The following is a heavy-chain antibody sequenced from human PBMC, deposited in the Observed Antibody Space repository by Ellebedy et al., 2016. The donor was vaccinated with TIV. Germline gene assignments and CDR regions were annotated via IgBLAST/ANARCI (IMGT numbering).Heavy chain of an antibody. CDR2: ISSSSSTI. CDR3: ARDAYYDSSGRGDY. V-gene: IGHV3-48*01. CDR1: GFTFSSYS. Sequence: GGSLRLXXAASGFTFSSYSMNWVRQAPGKGLEWVSYISSSSSTIYYADSVKGRFTISRDNAKNSLYLQMNSLRAEDTAVYYCARDAYYDSSGRGDYWGQGTLVTVSS. D-gene: IGHD3-22*01. J-gene: IGHJ4*02.